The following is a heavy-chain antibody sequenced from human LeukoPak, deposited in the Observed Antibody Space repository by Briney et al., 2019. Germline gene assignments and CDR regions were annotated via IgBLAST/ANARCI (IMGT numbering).Heavy chain of an antibody. CDR2: INPNGGGT. Sequence: ASVKVSCKASGYTFTANYIHWVRQAPGQGLEWMGWINPNGGGTNYAQKFRGWVTMTRDTSISILYMELSRLKSDDTAVYYCARGFGSSWFDYWGQGTLVTVSS. J-gene: IGHJ4*02. CDR1: GYTFTANY. CDR3: ARGFGSSWFDY. V-gene: IGHV1-2*04. D-gene: IGHD6-13*01.